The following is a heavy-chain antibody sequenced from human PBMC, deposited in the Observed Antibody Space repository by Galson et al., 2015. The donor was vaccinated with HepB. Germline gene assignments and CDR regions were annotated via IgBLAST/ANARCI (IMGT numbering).Heavy chain of an antibody. Sequence: SETLSLTCTVSGGSISSYYWSWIRQPAGKGLEWIGRIYTSGSTNYNPSLKSRVTMSVDTSKNQFSLKLSSVTAADTAVYYCARAAGDFWSGYIESYYMDVWGKGTTVTVSS. CDR1: GGSISSYY. CDR3: ARAAGDFWSGYIESYYMDV. D-gene: IGHD3-3*01. J-gene: IGHJ6*03. V-gene: IGHV4-4*07. CDR2: IYTSGST.